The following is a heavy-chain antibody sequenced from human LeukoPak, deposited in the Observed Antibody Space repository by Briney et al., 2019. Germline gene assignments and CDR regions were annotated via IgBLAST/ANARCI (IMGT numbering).Heavy chain of an antibody. CDR3: ARPIACLGYCSGGSLAY. CDR2: INPSGGST. CDR1: GYTFTSYY. Sequence: EASVKVSCKASGYTFTSYYMHWVRPAPGQGLEWMGIINPSGGSTSYAQKFQGRVTMTRDTSTSTVYMELSSLRSEDTAVYYCARPIACLGYCSGGSLAYWGQGTLVTVSS. J-gene: IGHJ4*02. D-gene: IGHD2-15*01. V-gene: IGHV1-46*01.